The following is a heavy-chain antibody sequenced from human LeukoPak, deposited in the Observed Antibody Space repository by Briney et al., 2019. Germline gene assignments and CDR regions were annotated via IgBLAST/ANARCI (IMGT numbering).Heavy chain of an antibody. D-gene: IGHD6-13*01. CDR1: GFTFSTYS. V-gene: IGHV3-21*01. J-gene: IGHJ4*02. CDR2: ISSNSRYI. Sequence: GGSLRLSCAASGFTFSTYSMNWVRQAPGKGLEWVSSISSNSRYIYYADSMRGRFTISRDNAKNSLYLQMNSLRAEDTAVYYCARDNLRVAAAGTFVDYWGQGTLVTVSS. CDR3: ARDNLRVAAAGTFVDY.